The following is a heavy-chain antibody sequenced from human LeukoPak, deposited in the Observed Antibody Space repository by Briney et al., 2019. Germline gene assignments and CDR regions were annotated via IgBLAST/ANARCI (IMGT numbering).Heavy chain of an antibody. Sequence: GGSLRLSCAASGFTLSSYGMHWVRQAPGKGLEWVAVISYDGSNKYYADSVKGRFTISRDNSKNTLYLQMNSLRAEDTAVYYCAKSVSITMVRGIDYWGQGTLVTVSS. CDR1: GFTLSSYG. V-gene: IGHV3-30*18. CDR2: ISYDGSNK. J-gene: IGHJ4*02. D-gene: IGHD3-10*01. CDR3: AKSVSITMVRGIDY.